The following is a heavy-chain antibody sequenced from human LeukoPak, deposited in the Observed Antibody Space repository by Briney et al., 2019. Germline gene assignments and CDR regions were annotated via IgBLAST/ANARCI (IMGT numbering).Heavy chain of an antibody. V-gene: IGHV3-7*03. CDR3: ARDGLGGEVDY. CDR2: IKQDGSEK. Sequence: PGGSLRLSCAASGFTFRNYVIHWVRQAPGKGLEWVANIKQDGSEKYYVDSVKSRFTISRDNVRNSLYLQMNSLRAEDTAVYYCARDGLGGEVDYWGQGTLVTVSS. D-gene: IGHD3-10*01. J-gene: IGHJ4*02. CDR1: GFTFRNYV.